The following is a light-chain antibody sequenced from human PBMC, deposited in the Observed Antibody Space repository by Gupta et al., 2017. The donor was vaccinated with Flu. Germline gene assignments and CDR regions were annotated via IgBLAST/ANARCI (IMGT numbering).Light chain of an antibody. V-gene: IGLV6-57*01. CDR2: EDN. CDR3: QSDDASDQV. Sequence: FALTQPHSVSASPGSTVTISCTRSSGSIANNYVQWFQQRPGSYPTTVVYEDNHRPSGVPDRFSGSIDTSSNSASLTIAGLKTEDDDYYYWQSDDASDQVFGGGTKLTVL. J-gene: IGLJ3*02. CDR1: SGSIANNY.